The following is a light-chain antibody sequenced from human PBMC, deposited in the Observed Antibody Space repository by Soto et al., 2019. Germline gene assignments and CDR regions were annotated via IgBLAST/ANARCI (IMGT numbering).Light chain of an antibody. CDR3: ILYTTISGLAV. Sequence: QSALTQPASVSGSPGQSITISCTGTSSDVGGYNYVSWYQQYPGKAPKLMIYDVSNRPSGVSSRFSGSKSANTASLPISGLEAEDEADYVGILYTTISGLAVFGGGTKVTVL. V-gene: IGLV2-14*01. CDR2: DVS. CDR1: SSDVGGYNY. J-gene: IGLJ2*01.